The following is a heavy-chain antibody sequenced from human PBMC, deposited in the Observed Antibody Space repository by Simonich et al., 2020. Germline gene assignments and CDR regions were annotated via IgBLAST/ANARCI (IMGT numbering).Heavy chain of an antibody. V-gene: IGHV3-7*01. J-gene: IGHJ3*02. CDR3: ARGGIAARDAFDI. CDR1: GFTFSSYW. Sequence: EVQLVESGGGLVQPGGSLRLSCAASGFTFSSYWVSWVRQVPGKGMEWVANTKQDGSEKYYVDSVKCRFTISRDNAKNSLYLQMNSLRAEDTAVYYCARGGIAARDAFDIWGQGTMVTVSS. D-gene: IGHD6-6*01. CDR2: TKQDGSEK.